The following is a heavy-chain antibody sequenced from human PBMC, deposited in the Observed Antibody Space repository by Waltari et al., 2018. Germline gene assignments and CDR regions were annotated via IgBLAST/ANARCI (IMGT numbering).Heavy chain of an antibody. Sequence: QVQLQESGPGLVKPSGTLSLTCAVSGGSISSSNWWSWVRKPQGKGREWIGESYHSGSTNYNPSLKSRVTISVDKSKNQFSLKLSSVTAADTAVYYCARAGLRGLSLDYWGQGTLVTVSS. D-gene: IGHD4-17*01. CDR1: GGSISSSNW. J-gene: IGHJ4*02. CDR3: ARAGLRGLSLDY. CDR2: SYHSGST. V-gene: IGHV4-4*02.